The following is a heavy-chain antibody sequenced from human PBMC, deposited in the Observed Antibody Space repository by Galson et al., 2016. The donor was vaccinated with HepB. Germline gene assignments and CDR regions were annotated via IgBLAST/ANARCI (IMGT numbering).Heavy chain of an antibody. Sequence: SVKVSCKASGYTFTSYGISWVRQAPGQGLEWMGWISPYNGNTMYAQQLQGRVAMTTDTSTNTAYMELTSLRSDDTAVYYCVRDRETFYYDRSGVWYLDYCGQGTQFTVSS. D-gene: IGHD3-22*01. CDR3: VRDRETFYYDRSGVWYLDY. J-gene: IGHJ4*02. CDR2: ISPYNGNT. CDR1: GYTFTSYG. V-gene: IGHV1-18*04.